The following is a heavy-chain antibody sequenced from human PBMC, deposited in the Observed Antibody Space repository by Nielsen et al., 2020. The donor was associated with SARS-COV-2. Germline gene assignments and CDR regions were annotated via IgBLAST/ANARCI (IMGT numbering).Heavy chain of an antibody. J-gene: IGHJ4*02. V-gene: IGHV3-9*01. Sequence: SLKISCAASGFTFDDYAMHWVRQAPGKGLEWVSGISWNSGSIGYADSVKGRFTISRDNAKNSLYLQMNSLRAEDTALYYCAKDLSGATRPYWGQGTLVTVSS. CDR1: GFTFDDYA. D-gene: IGHD1-26*01. CDR3: AKDLSGATRPY. CDR2: ISWNSGSI.